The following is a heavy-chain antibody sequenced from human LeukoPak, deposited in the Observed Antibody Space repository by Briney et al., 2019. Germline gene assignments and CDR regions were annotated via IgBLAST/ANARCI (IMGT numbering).Heavy chain of an antibody. Sequence: ASETLSLTCTVSGYSISSSSYYWGWIRQPPGKGPEWIGSIYYSGSTSYNPSLKSRVTISIDTSKSQFSLKLSSVTAADTAVYYCARGEQVYYYDSSGYADYWGQGTLVTVSS. J-gene: IGHJ4*02. CDR3: ARGEQVYYYDSSGYADY. CDR1: GYSISSSSYY. CDR2: IYYSGST. V-gene: IGHV4-39*01. D-gene: IGHD3-22*01.